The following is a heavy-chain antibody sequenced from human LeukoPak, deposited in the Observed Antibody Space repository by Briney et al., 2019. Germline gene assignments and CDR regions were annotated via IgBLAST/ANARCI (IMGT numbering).Heavy chain of an antibody. J-gene: IGHJ4*02. Sequence: GGSLRLSCAASGFTFSGYWMSWVRQAPGKGLEWVANIKQDGSEKYYVDSVKGRFTTSRDNAKNSLSLQMNSLRVEDTAVYYCARRLLNYFDYWGQGTLVTVSS. CDR3: ARRLLNYFDY. V-gene: IGHV3-7*02. D-gene: IGHD2-8*01. CDR1: GFTFSGYW. CDR2: IKQDGSEK.